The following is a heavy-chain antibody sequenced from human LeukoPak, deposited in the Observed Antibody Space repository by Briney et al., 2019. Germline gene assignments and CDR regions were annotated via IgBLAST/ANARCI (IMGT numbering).Heavy chain of an antibody. D-gene: IGHD6-6*01. CDR1: GFTFRRYG. CDR2: ISYDGSKK. Sequence: GWSLPLSCAASGFTFRRYGMHWVRQARGKGLEWVAVISYDGSKKYYVDSVNGRFIIYRDNSKKIVYLEVNSMRVKDTALYYCVKSRGPYSSSSGYGMDVWGQGTTVIVSS. V-gene: IGHV3-30*18. J-gene: IGHJ6*02. CDR3: VKSRGPYSSSSGYGMDV.